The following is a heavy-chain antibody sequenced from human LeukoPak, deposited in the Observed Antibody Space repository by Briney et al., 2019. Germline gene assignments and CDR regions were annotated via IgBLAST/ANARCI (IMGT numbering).Heavy chain of an antibody. CDR1: GGSISSYY. V-gene: IGHV4-59*08. Sequence: SETLSLTCTLSGGSISSYYWSCIRQPPGEGVEWIGYIYYSGSTNYNPSLKSRVTISVDTSKNQFSLKLSSVTAADTAVYYCARRAFYDYGRWFDPWGQGALVTVSS. CDR3: ARRAFYDYGRWFDP. J-gene: IGHJ5*02. D-gene: IGHD3-16*01. CDR2: IYYSGST.